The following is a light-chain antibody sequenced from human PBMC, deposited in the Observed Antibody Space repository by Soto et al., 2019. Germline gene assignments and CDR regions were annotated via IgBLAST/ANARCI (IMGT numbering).Light chain of an antibody. CDR3: QSYDTSLSAHVV. V-gene: IGLV1-40*01. J-gene: IGLJ2*01. CDR1: SSNIGAGYD. Sequence: QPVLTQPPSVSGAPGQRVTISCTGSSSNIGAGYDVHWYQQLPGTAPKVLIYGNSNRPSGVPDRFSGSKSGTSASLAITGLQAEDEADYYCQSYDTSLSAHVVFGGGTKVTVL. CDR2: GNS.